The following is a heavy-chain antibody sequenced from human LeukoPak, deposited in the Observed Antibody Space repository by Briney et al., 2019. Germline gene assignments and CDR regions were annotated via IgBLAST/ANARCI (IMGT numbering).Heavy chain of an antibody. J-gene: IGHJ5*02. CDR2: IYYSGST. CDR3: ARAYNWNYFVFDP. V-gene: IGHV4-39*07. CDR1: GGSISSTSYY. Sequence: SETLSLTCTVSGGSISSTSYYWGWIRQPPGKGLEWIGSIYYSGSTNYNPSLKSRVTMSVDTSKNQFSLKLSSVTAADTAVYYCARAYNWNYFVFDPWGQGALVTVSS. D-gene: IGHD1-7*01.